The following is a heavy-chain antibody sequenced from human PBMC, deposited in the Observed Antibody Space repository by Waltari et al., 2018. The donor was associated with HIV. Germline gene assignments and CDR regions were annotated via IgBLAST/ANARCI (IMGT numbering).Heavy chain of an antibody. CDR3: VRPNRRGLVGGRRTDGGFVDY. CDR1: RASISKSKNY. V-gene: IGHV4-39*01. CDR2: IYYNGAA. Sequence: QLQESGPGLVQPSEPLSPISTAPRASISKSKNYWGWIRQTPGRGLEWMGTIYYNGAASYNPSLKSRLTISVDTTKNQFSLKRKSVTVADTAVYFCVRPNRRGLVGGRRTDGGFVDYWGLGIRVIVSS. D-gene: IGHD2-15*01. J-gene: IGHJ4*01.